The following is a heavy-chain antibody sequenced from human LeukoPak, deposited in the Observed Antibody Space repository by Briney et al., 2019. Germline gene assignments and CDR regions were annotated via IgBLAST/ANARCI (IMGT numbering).Heavy chain of an antibody. D-gene: IGHD3-22*01. J-gene: IGHJ4*02. CDR1: GFTFSSYA. V-gene: IGHV3-30*04. CDR3: ARDPDYYDSSGYSFDY. CDR2: ISYDGSNK. Sequence: GRSLRLSCAASGFTFSSYAMHWARQAPGKGLEWVAVISYDGSNKYNADSVKGRFTISRDNSKNTLYLQMNSLRAEDTAVYYCARDPDYYDSSGYSFDYWGQGTLVTVSS.